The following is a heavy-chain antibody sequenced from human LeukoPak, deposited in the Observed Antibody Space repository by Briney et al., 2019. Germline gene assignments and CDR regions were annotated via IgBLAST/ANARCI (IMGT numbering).Heavy chain of an antibody. V-gene: IGHV3-9*01. D-gene: IGHD3-3*01. Sequence: GGSLRLSCAASGFTFDDYAMHWVRHAPGKGLEWVSGISWNSGSIGYADSVKGRFTISRDNAKNSLYLQMNSLRAEDTALYYCAKESIFGVGFDYWGQGTLVTVSS. J-gene: IGHJ4*02. CDR3: AKESIFGVGFDY. CDR2: ISWNSGSI. CDR1: GFTFDDYA.